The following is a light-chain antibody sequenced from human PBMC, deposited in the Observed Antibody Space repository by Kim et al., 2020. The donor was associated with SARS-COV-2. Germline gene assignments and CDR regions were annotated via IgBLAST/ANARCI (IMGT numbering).Light chain of an antibody. CDR3: QHRGT. Sequence: ATLSLSPGDRATLSCRASQSVSSYLAWYQQKPGQAPRLLVYDASNRATGIPARFSGSGSGTDFTLTISSLEPEDFAVYYCQHRGTFGQGTKVDIK. V-gene: IGKV3-11*01. CDR1: QSVSSY. J-gene: IGKJ1*01. CDR2: DAS.